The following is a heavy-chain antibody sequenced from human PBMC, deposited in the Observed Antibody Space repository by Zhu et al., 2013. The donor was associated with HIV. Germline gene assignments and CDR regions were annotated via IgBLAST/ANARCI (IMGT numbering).Heavy chain of an antibody. CDR3: AREVERIVDY. CDR2: ISTYNDDK. V-gene: IGHV1-18*01. Sequence: QVQLVQSASEVKRPGASVKISCKTSGYTFNSYSIAWVRQAPGQGLEWMGWISTYNDDKKFAQRFQGRVAMTTDTSTRTVYMELSSLRSEDTALYFCAREVERIVDYWGQGTLVTVSS. D-gene: IGHD1-1*01. CDR1: GYTFNSYS. J-gene: IGHJ4*02.